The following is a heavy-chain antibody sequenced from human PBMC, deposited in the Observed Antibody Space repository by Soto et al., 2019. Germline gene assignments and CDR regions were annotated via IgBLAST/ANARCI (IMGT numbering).Heavy chain of an antibody. D-gene: IGHD3-22*01. CDR1: GYTFTSYG. V-gene: IGHV1-18*01. CDR2: ISAYNGNT. CDR3: ARLLPQVDLDYYYYYYMDV. Sequence: QVQLVQSGAEVKKPGASVKVSCKASGYTFTSYGISWVRQAPGQGLEWMGWISAYNGNTNYAQKLQGRVTMTTDTSTSTAYMELRSLRSDDTAVYYCARLLPQVDLDYYYYYYMDVWGKGTTVTVSS. J-gene: IGHJ6*03.